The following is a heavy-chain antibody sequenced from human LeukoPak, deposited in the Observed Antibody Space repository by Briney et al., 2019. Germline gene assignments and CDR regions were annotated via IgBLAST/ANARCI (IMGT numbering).Heavy chain of an antibody. V-gene: IGHV3-74*01. Sequence: GGSLRLSCKGSGFTLGDFAVGWARQAPGKGLVWVSRINPDGSTINYADSVKGRFTISRDNAKNTLYLQMNSLRAEDTAVYYCATAGNYRFDYWGQGTLVTVSS. D-gene: IGHD1-7*01. CDR2: INPDGSTI. J-gene: IGHJ4*02. CDR1: GFTLGDFA. CDR3: ATAGNYRFDY.